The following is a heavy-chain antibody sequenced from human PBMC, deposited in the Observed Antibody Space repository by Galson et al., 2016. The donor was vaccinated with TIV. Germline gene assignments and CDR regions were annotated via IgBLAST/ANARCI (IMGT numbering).Heavy chain of an antibody. V-gene: IGHV1-46*03. D-gene: IGHD3/OR15-3a*01. Sequence: SVKVSCKASGYTFTNYYMHWVRQAPGQGLEWMGIISLSGSSTTYAQRFQGRVTMTRDTSANIVYMEVRSLTSEDTAVYYFATSVPGEIGLVLTAASYFYYGMDVWGQGTTVTVSS. CDR3: ATSVPGEIGLVLTAASYFYYGMDV. J-gene: IGHJ6*02. CDR2: ISLSGSST. CDR1: GYTFTNYY.